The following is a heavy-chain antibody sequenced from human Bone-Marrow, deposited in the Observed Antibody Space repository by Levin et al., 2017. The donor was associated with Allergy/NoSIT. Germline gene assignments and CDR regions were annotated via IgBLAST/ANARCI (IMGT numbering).Heavy chain of an antibody. D-gene: IGHD2-15*01. CDR1: GGTFSSYT. CDR2: IIPILGIA. Sequence: SVKVSCKASGGTFSSYTISWVRQAPGQGLEWMGRIIPILGIANYAQKFQGRVTITADKSTSTAYMELSSLRSEDTAVYYCARDKVVVTQSGQPGYFQHWGQGTLVTVSS. V-gene: IGHV1-69*04. J-gene: IGHJ1*01. CDR3: ARDKVVVTQSGQPGYFQH.